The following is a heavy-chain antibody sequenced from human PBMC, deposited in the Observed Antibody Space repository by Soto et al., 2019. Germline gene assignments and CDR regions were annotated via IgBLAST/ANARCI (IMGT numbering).Heavy chain of an antibody. J-gene: IGHJ4*02. CDR2: IDHDGPT. CDR1: GFTFSNYW. V-gene: IGHV3-74*01. Sequence: EVQLVESGGGLVQPGGSLRLSCAGSGFTFSNYWMHWVRQAPGKGLEWVSRIDHDGPTDYADSVRGRFTISRENAENTLYLQMNSLRTEDTAVYYCVRDRHGDYWGQGTLVTVSS. CDR3: VRDRHGDY.